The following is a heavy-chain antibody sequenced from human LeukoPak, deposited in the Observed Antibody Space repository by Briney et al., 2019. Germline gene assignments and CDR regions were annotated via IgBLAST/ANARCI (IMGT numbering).Heavy chain of an antibody. J-gene: IGHJ4*02. V-gene: IGHV1-2*02. D-gene: IGHD6-13*01. CDR2: INPNSGGT. CDR1: GYTFTVYY. Sequence: ASVRVSSTASGYTFTVYYMHWVRQAPGQGVGWMGWINPNSGGTNYTQKFQGRVTMTRDTSISTAYMELSRLRSDDTAVYYCASEGIAAAASFDYWGQGTLVTVSS. CDR3: ASEGIAAAASFDY.